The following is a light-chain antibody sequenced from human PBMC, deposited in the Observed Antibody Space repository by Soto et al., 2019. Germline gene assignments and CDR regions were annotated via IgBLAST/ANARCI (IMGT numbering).Light chain of an antibody. J-gene: IGKJ2*01. V-gene: IGKV3-20*01. CDR1: QSVDSSY. CDR2: ATS. Sequence: EIVLTQSPGTLSLSPGERATLSCRASQSVDSSYLSWYQHKPGQAPRLLIYATSSRATGIPDRFSGSGSGTDFTLTISRLEPEDFAVYYGQRYCASSFTFGQGTNLENK. CDR3: QRYCASSFT.